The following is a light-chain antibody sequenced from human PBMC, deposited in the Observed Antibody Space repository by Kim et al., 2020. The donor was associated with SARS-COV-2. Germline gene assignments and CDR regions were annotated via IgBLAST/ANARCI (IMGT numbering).Light chain of an antibody. CDR1: QDISNY. J-gene: IGKJ1*01. CDR2: AAT. Sequence: AGDRVNITSRASQDISNYLAWFQLKPGKAPKPLIYAATALQPGVPSRFSGSGSGTDFTLTVTSLQPEDVATYYCQKCDSAPWTFGQGTKVDIK. CDR3: QKCDSAPWT. V-gene: IGKV1-27*01.